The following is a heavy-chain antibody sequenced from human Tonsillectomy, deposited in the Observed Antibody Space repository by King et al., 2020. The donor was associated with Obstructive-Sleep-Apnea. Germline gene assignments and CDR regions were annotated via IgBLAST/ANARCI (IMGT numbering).Heavy chain of an antibody. V-gene: IGHV3-30*04. Sequence: VQLVESGGGVVQPGRSLRLSCAASGFTFSGRTIHWVRQAPGKGLEWVAVISYDGDTEYYANSVKGRFTISRDNSRNTLYLKMNSLRPEDTAVYHCARARYDSRGYYYRELDFWGQGTLVTVSS. J-gene: IGHJ4*02. CDR2: ISYDGDTE. D-gene: IGHD3-22*01. CDR3: ARARYDSRGYYYRELDF. CDR1: GFTFSGRT.